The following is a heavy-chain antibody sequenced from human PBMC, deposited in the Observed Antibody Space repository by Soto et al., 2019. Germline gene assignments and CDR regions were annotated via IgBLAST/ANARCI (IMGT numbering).Heavy chain of an antibody. V-gene: IGHV4-59*01. Sequence: SETLSLTCTVSGGSISSYYWSWIRQPPGKGLEWIGYIYYSGSTNYNPSLKSRVTISVDTSKNQFSLKLSSVTAADTAVYYCARDAGCVSSGYTFDYWGQGTLVTVSS. CDR2: IYYSGST. CDR1: GGSISSYY. D-gene: IGHD3-22*01. J-gene: IGHJ4*02. CDR3: ARDAGCVSSGYTFDY.